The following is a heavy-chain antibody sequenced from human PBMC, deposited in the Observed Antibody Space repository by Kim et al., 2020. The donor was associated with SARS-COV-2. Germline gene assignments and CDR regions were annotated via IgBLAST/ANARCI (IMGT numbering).Heavy chain of an antibody. D-gene: IGHD3-22*01. Sequence: GGSLRLSCAASGFTFSSYDMHWVRQTTGKGLEWVSAIGTAGDTYYPGSVKGRFTISRENAKNSLYLQMNSLRAGDTAVYYCARGRYYYDSSGYPNWYFDLWGRGTLDTVSS. V-gene: IGHV3-13*01. J-gene: IGHJ2*01. CDR2: IGTAGDT. CDR1: GFTFSSYD. CDR3: ARGRYYYDSSGYPNWYFDL.